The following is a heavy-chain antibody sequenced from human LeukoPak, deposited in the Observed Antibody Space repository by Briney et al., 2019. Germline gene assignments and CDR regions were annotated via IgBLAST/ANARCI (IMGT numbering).Heavy chain of an antibody. D-gene: IGHD5-18*01. CDR1: GGSISSYY. CDR3: AKDRSPRGYSYGYFDY. CDR2: INNSGST. Sequence: KPSETLSLTCSVSGGSISSYYWSWIRQPPGKGPEWIGYINNSGSTNYNPSVKSRVTISVDTSKKQFSLRLSSVTTADTAVYYCAKDRSPRGYSYGYFDYWGQGILVTVSS. J-gene: IGHJ4*02. V-gene: IGHV4-59*01.